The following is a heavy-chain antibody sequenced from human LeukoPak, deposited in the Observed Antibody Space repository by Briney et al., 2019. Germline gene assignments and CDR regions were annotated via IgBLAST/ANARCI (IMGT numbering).Heavy chain of an antibody. CDR1: GFTFSSYG. CDR2: IWYDGSNK. V-gene: IGHV3-33*08. CDR3: ARGIAVAGTGVDY. J-gene: IGHJ4*02. D-gene: IGHD6-19*01. Sequence: GESLRLSCAASGFTFSSYGMHWVRQAPGKGLEWVAVIWYDGSNKYYADSVKGRFTISRDNSKNTLYLQMNSLRAEDTAVYYCARGIAVAGTGVDYWGQGTLVTVSS.